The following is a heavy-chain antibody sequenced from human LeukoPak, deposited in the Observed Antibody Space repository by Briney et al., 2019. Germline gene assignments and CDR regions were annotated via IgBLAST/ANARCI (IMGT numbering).Heavy chain of an antibody. CDR2: VYTSGST. D-gene: IGHD6-19*01. Sequence: SETLSLTCTVSGGSISSGSYYWRWTRQPAGKGLEWIGRVYTSGSTNYNPSLKSRVTISVDTSKNQFSLKLSSVTAADTAVYYCARAREGAVGAWSDPWGQGTLVTVSS. V-gene: IGHV4-61*02. J-gene: IGHJ5*02. CDR3: ARAREGAVGAWSDP. CDR1: GGSISSGSYY.